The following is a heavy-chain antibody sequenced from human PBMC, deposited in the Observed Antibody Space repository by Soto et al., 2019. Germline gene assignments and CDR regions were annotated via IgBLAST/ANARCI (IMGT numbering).Heavy chain of an antibody. CDR1: GFTFSSYG. J-gene: IGHJ4*02. D-gene: IGHD2-2*01. CDR2: ISYDGSNK. CDR3: AKAPAIVLVPAAMGGDY. Sequence: QVQLVESGGGVVQPGRSLRLSCAASGFTFSSYGMHWVRQAPGKGLEWVAVISYDGSNKYYADSVKGRFTISRDNSKNTLYLQMNSLRAEDTAVYYCAKAPAIVLVPAAMGGDYWGQGTLVTVYS. V-gene: IGHV3-30*18.